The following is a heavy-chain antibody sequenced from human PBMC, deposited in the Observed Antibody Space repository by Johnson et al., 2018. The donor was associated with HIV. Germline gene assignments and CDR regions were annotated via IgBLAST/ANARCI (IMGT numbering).Heavy chain of an antibody. Sequence: VQLVESGGGLVQPGGSLRLSCAASGFTVSSNYMSWVRQAPGKGLEWVSVIYSGGSTYSADSVKGRFTISRDNSKNTLYLQMNSLRAEDTAVYYWASNGGYEGDAFDIWGQGTMVTVSS. CDR1: GFTVSSNY. CDR2: IYSGGST. D-gene: IGHD2-2*01. J-gene: IGHJ3*02. V-gene: IGHV3-66*02. CDR3: ASNGGYEGDAFDI.